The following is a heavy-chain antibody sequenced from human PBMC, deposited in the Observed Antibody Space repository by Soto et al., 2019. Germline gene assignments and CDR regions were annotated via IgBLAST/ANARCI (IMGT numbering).Heavy chain of an antibody. J-gene: IGHJ6*02. D-gene: IGHD3-3*01. CDR2: ISYDGSNK. CDR3: ARPTIFGVVISPYYGMDV. CDR1: GFTFSSYA. V-gene: IGHV3-30-3*01. Sequence: GGSLRLSCAASGFTFSSYAMHWVRQAPGKGLEWVAVISYDGSNKYYADSVKGRFTISRDNSKNTLYLQMNSLRAEDTAVYYCARPTIFGVVISPYYGMDVWGQGTTVTVSS.